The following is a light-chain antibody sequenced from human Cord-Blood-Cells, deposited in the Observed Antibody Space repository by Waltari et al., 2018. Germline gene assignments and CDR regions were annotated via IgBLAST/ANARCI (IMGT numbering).Light chain of an antibody. V-gene: IGKV3-20*01. CDR1: QSVSSSY. CDR3: QQYGSSPQT. Sequence: LSLSPGERATLSCRASQSVSSSYLAWYQQKPGQAPRLLIYGASSRATGIPDRFSGSGSGTDFTLTISRLEPEDFAVYYCQQYGSSPQTFGGGTKVEIK. J-gene: IGKJ4*01. CDR2: GAS.